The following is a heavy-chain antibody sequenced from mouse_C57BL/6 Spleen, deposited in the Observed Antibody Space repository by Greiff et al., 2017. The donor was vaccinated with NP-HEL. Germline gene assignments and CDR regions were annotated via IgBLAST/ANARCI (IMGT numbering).Heavy chain of an antibody. D-gene: IGHD3-2*02. CDR3: ARRSSGAWFAY. V-gene: IGHV1-42*01. CDR1: GYSFTGYY. CDR2: INPSTGGT. Sequence: VHVKQSGPELVKPGASVKISCKASGYSFTGYYMNWVKQSPEKSLEWIGEINPSTGGTTYNQKFKAKATLTVDKSSSTAYMQLKSLTSEDSAVYYCARRSSGAWFAYWGQGTLVTVSA. J-gene: IGHJ3*01.